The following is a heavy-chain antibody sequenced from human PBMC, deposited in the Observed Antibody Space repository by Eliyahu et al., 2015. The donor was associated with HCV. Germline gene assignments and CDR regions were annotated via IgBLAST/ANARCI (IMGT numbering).Heavy chain of an antibody. D-gene: IGHD5-18*01. V-gene: IGHV3-9*01. CDR1: GFTFDDXA. J-gene: IGHJ4*02. Sequence: EVQLVESGGGLVQPGRSLRLSCAAXGFTFDDXAMPWVRQVPGKGLEWVSGISWNSASIGYADSVRGRFTISRDNAKNSLYLQMNGLRAEDTALYYCAKGRDTAAIGIRGDYFVHWGQGTLVTVSS. CDR3: AKGRDTAAIGIRGDYFVH. CDR2: ISWNSASI.